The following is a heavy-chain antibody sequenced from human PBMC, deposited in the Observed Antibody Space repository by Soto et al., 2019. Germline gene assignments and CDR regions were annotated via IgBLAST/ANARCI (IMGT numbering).Heavy chain of an antibody. J-gene: IGHJ5*02. CDR1: GGSISSSNW. D-gene: IGHD3-10*01. V-gene: IGHV4-4*02. Sequence: PSETLSLTCAVSGGSISSSNWWSWIRPPPGKGLEWIGSISHTGSTSYNPSLKSRLTMSVDKSKNQFSLRLSSVTAADMAVYYCARAVAPYFGTWFDPWGQGILVTVSS. CDR2: ISHTGST. CDR3: ARAVAPYFGTWFDP.